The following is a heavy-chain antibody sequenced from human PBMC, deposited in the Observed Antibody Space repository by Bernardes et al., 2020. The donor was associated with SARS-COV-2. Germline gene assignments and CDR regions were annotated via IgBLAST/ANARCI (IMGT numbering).Heavy chain of an antibody. J-gene: IGHJ6*02. D-gene: IGHD1-7*01. CDR1: GFTFSSYW. V-gene: IGHV3-7*03. Sequence: GGSLRLSCAASGFTFSSYWMSWVRQAPGKGLEWVANIKQDGSEKYYVDSVKGRFTISRDNAKNSLYLQMNSLRAEDTAVYYCAREGPGFSTTSYGMDVWGQGTTVTVSS. CDR2: IKQDGSEK. CDR3: AREGPGFSTTSYGMDV.